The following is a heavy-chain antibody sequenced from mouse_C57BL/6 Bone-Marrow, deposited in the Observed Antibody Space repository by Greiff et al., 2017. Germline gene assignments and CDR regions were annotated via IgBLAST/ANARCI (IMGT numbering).Heavy chain of an antibody. CDR3: ARSGYDYDRDY. D-gene: IGHD2-4*01. CDR2: IHPNSGST. Sequence: VQLQQPGAELVKPGASVKLSCKASGYTFTSYWMHWVKQRPGQGLEWIGMIHPNSGSTNYNEKFKSKATLTVDKSSSTAYMQLSSLTSEDSAVYYCARSGYDYDRDYWGQGTTLTVSS. CDR1: GYTFTSYW. J-gene: IGHJ2*01. V-gene: IGHV1-64*01.